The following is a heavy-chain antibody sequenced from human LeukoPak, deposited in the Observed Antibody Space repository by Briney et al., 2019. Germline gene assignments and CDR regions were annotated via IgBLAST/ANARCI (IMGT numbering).Heavy chain of an antibody. CDR2: IFYTGST. J-gene: IGHJ4*02. CDR3: ARGVPEVGRRICPFDY. Sequence: SETLSLTCSVSGGSIRNYYWSWIRQPPGKGLEWIGYIFYTGSTNYNPSLKSRVTISVDTSKNQFSLKLSSVTAADTAVYYCARGVPEVGRRICPFDYWGQGTLVTVSS. D-gene: IGHD2-15*01. CDR1: GGSIRNYY. V-gene: IGHV4-59*12.